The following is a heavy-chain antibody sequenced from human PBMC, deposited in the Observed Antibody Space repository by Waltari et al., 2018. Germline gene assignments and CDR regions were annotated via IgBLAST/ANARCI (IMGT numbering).Heavy chain of an antibody. D-gene: IGHD3-10*01. V-gene: IGHV1-69*08. CDR2: IIPIFGTA. Sequence: QVQLVQSGAEVKKPGSSVKVSCKASGGTFSSYAISWVRQAPGQGLEWMGRIIPIFGTANYAQKFQGRVTITADKSTSTAYMELSSLRSEDTAVYYCARAFSGSYYHTLYYYYGMDVWGQGTTVTVSS. J-gene: IGHJ6*02. CDR1: GGTFSSYA. CDR3: ARAFSGSYYHTLYYYYGMDV.